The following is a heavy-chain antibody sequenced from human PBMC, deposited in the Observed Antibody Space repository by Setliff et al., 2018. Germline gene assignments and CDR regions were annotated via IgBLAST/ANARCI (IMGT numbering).Heavy chain of an antibody. J-gene: IGHJ4*02. CDR2: ISSTSGTI. CDR3: VRAFWTYSDHASLACFDY. CDR1: GFTFSSHS. D-gene: IGHD5-12*01. V-gene: IGHV3-48*01. Sequence: GESLKLSCAGSGFTFSSHSMNWVRQAPGKGLEWISYISSTSGTIYYADSVKGRFTISRDNAKNSLYLQMNNLRAEDTALYYCVRAFWTYSDHASLACFDYWGQGALVTVSS.